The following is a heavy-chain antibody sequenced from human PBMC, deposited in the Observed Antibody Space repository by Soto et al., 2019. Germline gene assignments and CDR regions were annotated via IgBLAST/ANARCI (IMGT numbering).Heavy chain of an antibody. CDR1: GGSISSGGYY. J-gene: IGHJ4*02. CDR2: IYYSGST. V-gene: IGHV4-31*03. CDR3: ARCTTHYSSSWYLDY. Sequence: QVQLQESGPGLVKPSQTLSLTCTVSGGSISSGGYYWSWIRQHPGKGLEWIGYIYYSGSTYYNPSLKRRVTRSVDTSKTQFSLKLSSVTSADTAVYYCARCTTHYSSSWYLDYWGQGTLVTFSS. D-gene: IGHD6-13*01.